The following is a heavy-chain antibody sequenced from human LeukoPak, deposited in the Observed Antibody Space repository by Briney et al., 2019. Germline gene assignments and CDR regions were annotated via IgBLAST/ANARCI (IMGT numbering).Heavy chain of an antibody. D-gene: IGHD4/OR15-4a*01. Sequence: SETLSLTCTVSGGSISTVGYYWSWIRQHPGKGLEWIAYIYYSGSTYYNPSLKSRLTVSVDTSKNQFSLKLSSLTAADTAMYYCARGGGTYGADFDYWGQGTLVTASS. CDR3: ARGGGTYGADFDY. J-gene: IGHJ4*02. V-gene: IGHV4-31*03. CDR2: IYYSGST. CDR1: GGSISTVGYY.